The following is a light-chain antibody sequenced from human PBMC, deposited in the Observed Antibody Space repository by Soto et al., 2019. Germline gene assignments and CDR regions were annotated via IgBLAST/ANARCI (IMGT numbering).Light chain of an antibody. CDR3: SSYTSSTVYV. J-gene: IGLJ1*01. CDR2: EVS. Sequence: QSALTQPASVSGSPGQSITISCTGTSSDVGGYNYVSWYQLHPGKAPKLMVYEVSNRPSGVSNRFSGSKSGNTASLTISGLQAEDEADYYCSSYTSSTVYVFGTGTKLTVL. CDR1: SSDVGGYNY. V-gene: IGLV2-14*01.